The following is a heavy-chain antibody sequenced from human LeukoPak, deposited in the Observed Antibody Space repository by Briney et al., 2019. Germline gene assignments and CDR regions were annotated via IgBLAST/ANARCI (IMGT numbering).Heavy chain of an antibody. V-gene: IGHV4-31*03. CDR2: IYYSGST. Sequence: SETLSLTCTVSGGSIGSGGYYWSWIRQHPGKGLEWIGYIYYSGSTYYNPSLKSRVTISVDTSKNQFSLKLSSVTAADTAVYYCARGGYCSSTSCSDAFDIWGQGTMVTVSS. CDR1: GGSIGSGGYY. J-gene: IGHJ3*02. D-gene: IGHD2-2*01. CDR3: ARGGYCSSTSCSDAFDI.